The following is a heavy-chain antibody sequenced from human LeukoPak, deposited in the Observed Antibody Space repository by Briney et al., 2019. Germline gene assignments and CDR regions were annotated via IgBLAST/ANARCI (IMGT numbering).Heavy chain of an antibody. V-gene: IGHV3-7*01. CDR1: GFTFSNYW. J-gene: IGHJ6*04. CDR2: INEDGSGK. CDR3: VRDDGDV. Sequence: RPGGSLRLSCVFSGFTFSNYWMKWVRQVPGKGLEWVASINEDGSGKYSMDSVKDRVTISRDNAKNSLDLQINSLTVEDTAIYYCVRDDGDVWGKGTTVTVSS.